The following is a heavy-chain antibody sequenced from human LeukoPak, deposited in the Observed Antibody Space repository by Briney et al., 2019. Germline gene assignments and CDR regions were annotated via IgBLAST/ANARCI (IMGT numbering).Heavy chain of an antibody. V-gene: IGHV4-4*07. Sequence: SETLSLTCTVSGGSLSSYYWSWIRQPAGKGLEWIGRIYSSGSPNYNPSLKSRVTMSVDTSKNQFSLKLPSVTAADTAVYYCARALYCSSTSCFYFDYWGQGTLVTVSS. CDR2: IYSSGSP. CDR3: ARALYCSSTSCFYFDY. J-gene: IGHJ4*02. D-gene: IGHD2-2*01. CDR1: GGSLSSYY.